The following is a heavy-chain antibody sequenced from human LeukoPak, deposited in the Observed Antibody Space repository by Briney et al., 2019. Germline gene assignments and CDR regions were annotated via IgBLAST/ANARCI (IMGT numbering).Heavy chain of an antibody. CDR2: IKQDGSEK. D-gene: IGHD3-3*01. V-gene: IGHV3-7*01. Sequence: GGSLRLPCAASGFTFSTYGMHWVRQARGKGLEWVANIKQDGSEKYYVDSVKGRFTISRDNAKNSLYLQMNSLRAEDTAVYYCARDTRRYYDFWSGYSYNWFDPWGQGTLVTVFS. CDR3: ARDTRRYYDFWSGYSYNWFDP. J-gene: IGHJ5*02. CDR1: GFTFSTYG.